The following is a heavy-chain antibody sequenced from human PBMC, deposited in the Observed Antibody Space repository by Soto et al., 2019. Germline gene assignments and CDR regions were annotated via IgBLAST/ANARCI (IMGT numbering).Heavy chain of an antibody. CDR3: ASYIEGGGGRGY. CDR2: THGSGIT. Sequence: QVQLQESGPGLVKPSETLSLTCTVSGGSITGYHWSWIRQPPGKGLEWIGYTHGSGITNYNPSLQSRVTISVDKSKNRFSLKLSSVTASDTAVYYCASYIEGGGGRGYWGQGHLLTVSS. J-gene: IGHJ4*02. V-gene: IGHV4-59*01. CDR1: GGSITGYH. D-gene: IGHD1-26*01.